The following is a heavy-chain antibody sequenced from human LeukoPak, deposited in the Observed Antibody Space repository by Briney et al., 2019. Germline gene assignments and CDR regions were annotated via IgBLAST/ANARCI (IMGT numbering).Heavy chain of an antibody. Sequence: ASVKVSCKTSGYTFTGYYMHWVRQDPGQGLEWMGWINPSSGGTNYAQKFQGRVTMTRDTSINTAYMEVISLRPDDTAVYYCARGRYCSDGNCYHNWFDPWGQGTLVIVSS. J-gene: IGHJ5*02. D-gene: IGHD2-15*01. CDR1: GYTFTGYY. CDR2: INPSSGGT. V-gene: IGHV1-2*02. CDR3: ARGRYCSDGNCYHNWFDP.